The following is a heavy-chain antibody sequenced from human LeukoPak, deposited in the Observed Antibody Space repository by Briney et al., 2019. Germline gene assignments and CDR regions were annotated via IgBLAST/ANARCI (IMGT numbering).Heavy chain of an antibody. CDR3: ASDNPEQWLVQGDY. D-gene: IGHD6-19*01. J-gene: IGHJ4*02. Sequence: PSETLSLTCTVSGGSISSSSYYWGWIRQPPGKGLEWIGSIYYSGSTYYNPSLKSRVTISVDTSKNQFSLKLSSVTAADTAVYYCASDNPEQWLVQGDYWGQGTLVTVSS. CDR2: IYYSGST. CDR1: GGSISSSSYY. V-gene: IGHV4-39*01.